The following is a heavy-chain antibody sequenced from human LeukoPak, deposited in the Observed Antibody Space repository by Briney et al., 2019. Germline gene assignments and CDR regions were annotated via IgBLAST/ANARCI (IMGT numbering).Heavy chain of an antibody. CDR2: INSDGSST. D-gene: IGHD2-15*01. CDR3: ATPKVVPASTNPFDP. V-gene: IGHV3-74*01. CDR1: GFTFCSYW. Sequence: GGSLRLSCAASGFTFCSYWMHWVRQAPGKGLVWVSRINSDGSSTTYADSVKGRFTISRDNAKNTLYLQMNSLRVEDTAVYYCATPKVVPASTNPFDPWGQGTLVTVSS. J-gene: IGHJ5*02.